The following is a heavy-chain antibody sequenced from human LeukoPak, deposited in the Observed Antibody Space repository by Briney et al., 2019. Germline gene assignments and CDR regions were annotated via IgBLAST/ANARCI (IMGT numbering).Heavy chain of an antibody. CDR1: GGSFSGYY. CDR3: ARKSVVTDGRKSYDF. J-gene: IGHJ4*02. V-gene: IGHV4-34*01. CDR2: IDHSGRT. Sequence: SETLSLTCAVYGGSFSGYYWSWIRQPPVKGLEWIGEIDHSGRTNSNASLKSRVTLSVDMSKNQFSLRLSSVTAADTAVYYCARKSVVTDGRKSYDFWDQGTLVTVSP. D-gene: IGHD2-2*01.